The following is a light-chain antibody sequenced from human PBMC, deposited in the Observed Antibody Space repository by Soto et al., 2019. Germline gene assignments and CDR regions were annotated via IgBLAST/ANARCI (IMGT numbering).Light chain of an antibody. V-gene: IGLV2-14*01. CDR2: DVS. CDR1: SSDVGAYNF. J-gene: IGLJ1*01. Sequence: QSALTQPASVSGSPGESITISCTGTSSDVGAYNFVSWYQQDPGKAPKLMIYDVSSRPSGVSNRFSGSKSGHTASPTISGLQAEDEADYYCSSYTSSSTYVFGTGTKLTVL. CDR3: SSYTSSSTYV.